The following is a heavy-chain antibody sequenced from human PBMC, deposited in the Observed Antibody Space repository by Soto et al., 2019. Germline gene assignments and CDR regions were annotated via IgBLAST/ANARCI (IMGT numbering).Heavy chain of an antibody. J-gene: IGHJ6*02. V-gene: IGHV4-39*01. CDR1: GGSISSSSYY. CDR2: IYYSGST. Sequence: NPSETLSLTCTVSGGSISSSSYYWGWIRQPPGKGLEWIGSIYYSGSTYYNPSLKSRVTISVDTSKNQFSLKLRSVTAADTAVYYCARGTKYYYQGMDVWGQGTTVTVSS. CDR3: ARGTKYYYQGMDV.